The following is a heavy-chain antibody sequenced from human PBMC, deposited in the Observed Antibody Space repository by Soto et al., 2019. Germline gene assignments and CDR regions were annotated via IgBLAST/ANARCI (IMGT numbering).Heavy chain of an antibody. D-gene: IGHD3-16*01. J-gene: IGHJ6*02. CDR1: GFTFSSYA. V-gene: IGHV3-23*01. Sequence: EVQLLESGGGLVQPGGSLRLSCAASGFTFSSYAMSWVRQAPGNGLEWVSAISGSGGSTYYADSVKGRFTISRDNSKNTLYLQMNSLRAEDTAVYYCAKDQLGAGYYYGMDVWGQGTTVTVSS. CDR3: AKDQLGAGYYYGMDV. CDR2: ISGSGGST.